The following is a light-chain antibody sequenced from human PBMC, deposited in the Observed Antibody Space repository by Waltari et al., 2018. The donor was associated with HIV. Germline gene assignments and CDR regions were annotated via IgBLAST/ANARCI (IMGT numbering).Light chain of an antibody. CDR3: SSYTSTSTVYV. CDR2: AVS. Sequence: QSALPQPASVSGSPGQSITISCTGTSSDVGGYNSVSWYQLHPGKAPKLMIYAVSNRPSGVSNRFSDSKSDNTASLTISGLQAEDEADYYCSSYTSTSTVYVFGTGTEVTVL. V-gene: IGLV2-14*03. J-gene: IGLJ1*01. CDR1: SSDVGGYNS.